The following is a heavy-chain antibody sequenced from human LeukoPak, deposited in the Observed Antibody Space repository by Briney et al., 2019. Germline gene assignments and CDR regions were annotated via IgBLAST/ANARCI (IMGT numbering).Heavy chain of an antibody. CDR1: GSSISNYY. CDR2: VYDSGST. CDR3: ARGRLGVNWFDP. Sequence: SETLSLTCTVSGSSISNYYWSWIRQPPGKGLEWIGYVYDSGSTSYNPSLKSRVSMSVDTSKNQFSLKLSSVTAADTAVYYCARGRLGVNWFDPWGQGTLVTVSS. J-gene: IGHJ5*02. D-gene: IGHD7-27*01. V-gene: IGHV4-59*12.